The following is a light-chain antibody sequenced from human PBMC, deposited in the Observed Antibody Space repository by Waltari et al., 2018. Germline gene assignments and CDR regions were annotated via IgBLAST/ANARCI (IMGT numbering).Light chain of an antibody. V-gene: IGKV3-15*01. Sequence: EIVMTQSPATLSVSPGERATLSCRASQSVSNNLAWYQQKPGQAPRLLMYGASNRATAIPARFSGSGSGTDFTLTISSLQSEDFAVYYCQQYIKWPPTFGGGTKVEIK. CDR2: GAS. CDR3: QQYIKWPPT. J-gene: IGKJ4*01. CDR1: QSVSNN.